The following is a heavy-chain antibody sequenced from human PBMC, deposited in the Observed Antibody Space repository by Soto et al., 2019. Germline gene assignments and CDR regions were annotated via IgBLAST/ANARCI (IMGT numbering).Heavy chain of an antibody. CDR3: ATALRNYGNDYLFGVDL. D-gene: IGHD1-1*01. V-gene: IGHV3-15*01. J-gene: IGHJ6*02. CDR2: IKKIRDGGKA. CDR1: GFTFSKAI. Sequence: PGGTLRLSWAASGFTFSKAIMNWVRQAPGKGLEWVGRIKKIRDGGKADYSSPEDGRFTISRDDSKSILYLQMNSLRADDAGIYYCATALRNYGNDYLFGVDLWGQGTTVTVYS.